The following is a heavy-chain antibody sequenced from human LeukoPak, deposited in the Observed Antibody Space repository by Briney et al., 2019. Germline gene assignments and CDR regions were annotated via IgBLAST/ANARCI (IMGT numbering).Heavy chain of an antibody. CDR3: ARDPDRFGESCFDY. D-gene: IGHD3-16*01. Sequence: GGSLRLSCAASGFTFSSYGMHWVRQAPGKGLEWVAVIWYDGSNKYYADSVKGRFTISRDNSKNTLYLQMNSLRAEDTAVYYCARDPDRFGESCFDYWGQGTLVTVSS. V-gene: IGHV3-33*01. CDR2: IWYDGSNK. CDR1: GFTFSSYG. J-gene: IGHJ4*02.